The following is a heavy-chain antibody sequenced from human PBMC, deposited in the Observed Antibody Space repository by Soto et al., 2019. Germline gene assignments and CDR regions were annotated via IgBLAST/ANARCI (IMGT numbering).Heavy chain of an antibody. Sequence: QVQLVQSGAEVKKPGASVKVSCKASGYTFTSYGISWVRQAPGQGLEWMGWISAYNGNTNYAQKLQGRVTMTTDTPTSTAYMELRSLRSDDTAVYYCARVMDLYSSRPTEYYGMDVWGQGTTVTGSS. CDR3: ARVMDLYSSRPTEYYGMDV. J-gene: IGHJ6*02. CDR2: ISAYNGNT. CDR1: GYTFTSYG. V-gene: IGHV1-18*01. D-gene: IGHD6-13*01.